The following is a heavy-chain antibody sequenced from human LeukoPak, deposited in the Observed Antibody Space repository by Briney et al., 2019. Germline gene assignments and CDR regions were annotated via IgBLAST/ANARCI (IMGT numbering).Heavy chain of an antibody. Sequence: PSETLSLTCAVYGGSFSGYYWSWIRQPPGKGLEWIGEINHSGSTNYNPSLKSRVTISVDTSKNQFSLKLSSVTAADTAVYYCARRRSGYYITPPTHFDYWGQGTLVTVSS. J-gene: IGHJ4*02. CDR2: INHSGST. D-gene: IGHD3-3*01. CDR3: ARRRSGYYITPPTHFDY. V-gene: IGHV4-34*01. CDR1: GGSFSGYY.